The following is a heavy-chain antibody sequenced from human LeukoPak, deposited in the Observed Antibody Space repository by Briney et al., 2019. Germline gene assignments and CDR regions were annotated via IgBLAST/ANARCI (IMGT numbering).Heavy chain of an antibody. CDR2: IRDDGGEI. J-gene: IGHJ4*02. D-gene: IGHD3-3*01. CDR3: ANSITIFGVVIPYSFDY. Sequence: GGSLRLSCEASGFTFSSYWMSWVRQAPGKGLEWVANIRDDGGEIYYVDSVKGRFTISRDNAKSSLFLQMNSLRAEDAAVYYCANSITIFGVVIPYSFDYWGQGTLVTVSS. CDR1: GFTFSSYW. V-gene: IGHV3-7*03.